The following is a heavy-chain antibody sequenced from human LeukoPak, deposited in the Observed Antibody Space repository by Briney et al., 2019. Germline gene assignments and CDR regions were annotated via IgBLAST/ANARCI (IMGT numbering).Heavy chain of an antibody. J-gene: IGHJ6*02. D-gene: IGHD3-22*01. V-gene: IGHV1-2*04. CDR1: GYTFTGYY. CDR3: PRDTPSSGYYSGPPPRYGMDV. Sequence: VASVKVSCKASGYTFTGYYMHWVRQAPGQGLEWMGWINPNSGGTNYAQKFQGWVTMTRDTSISTAYMELSRLRSDDTAVYYCPRDTPSSGYYSGPPPRYGMDVWGQGTTVTVSS. CDR2: INPNSGGT.